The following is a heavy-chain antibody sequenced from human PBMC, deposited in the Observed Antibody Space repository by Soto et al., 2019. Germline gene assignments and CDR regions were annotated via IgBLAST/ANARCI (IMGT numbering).Heavy chain of an antibody. CDR3: AKSTDIVVVTATLPDY. D-gene: IGHD2-21*02. V-gene: IGHV3-30*18. Sequence: GGSLRLSCAASGFTFSSYGMHWVRQAPGKGLEWVAVISYGGSNKYYADSVKGRFTISRDNSKNTLYLQMNSLRAEDTAVYYCAKSTDIVVVTATLPDYWGQGTLVTVSS. CDR2: ISYGGSNK. CDR1: GFTFSSYG. J-gene: IGHJ4*02.